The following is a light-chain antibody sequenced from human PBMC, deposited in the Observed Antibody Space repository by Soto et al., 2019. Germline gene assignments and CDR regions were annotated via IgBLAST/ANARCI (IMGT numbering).Light chain of an antibody. CDR1: ESVSSW. V-gene: IGKV1-5*01. CDR2: DAS. Sequence: DIQMTQSPSTLSSSVGYRFTVTCRASESVSSWLAWYQQKPGKAPKLLIYDASSSVIGVPSRFSGSGSGTEFTLTISSLQPDDFATYYCQQYNSYWTFGQGTKVDI. CDR3: QQYNSYWT. J-gene: IGKJ1*01.